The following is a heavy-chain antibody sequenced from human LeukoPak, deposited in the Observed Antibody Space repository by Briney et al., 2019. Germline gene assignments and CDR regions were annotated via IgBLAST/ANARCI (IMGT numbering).Heavy chain of an antibody. CDR1: GGSISSSSYY. J-gene: IGHJ3*02. CDR2: IYYSGTT. D-gene: IGHD2-21*02. Sequence: PSETLSLTCTISGGSISSSSYYWAWIRQPPGKGLEWIGSIYYSGTTNYNPSLKSRVTISVDTSKNQFSLKLSSVTAADTAVYYCARGSYCGGDCHSAEDTFDIWGQGTMVTVSS. V-gene: IGHV4-39*07. CDR3: ARGSYCGGDCHSAEDTFDI.